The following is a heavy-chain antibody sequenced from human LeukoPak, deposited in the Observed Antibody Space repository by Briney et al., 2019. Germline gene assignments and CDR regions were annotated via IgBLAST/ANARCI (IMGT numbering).Heavy chain of an antibody. CDR1: GFTFSSYG. J-gene: IGHJ4*02. D-gene: IGHD1-20*01. CDR3: AKDVAYNWNYCGY. CDR2: ISYDGSNK. V-gene: IGHV3-30*18. Sequence: PGGSLRLSCAASGFTFSSYGMDWVRQAPGKGLDWVAVISYDGSNKYYADSVKGRFTISRDNSKNTLYLQMNSLRAEDTAVYYCAKDVAYNWNYCGYWGQGTLVTVSS.